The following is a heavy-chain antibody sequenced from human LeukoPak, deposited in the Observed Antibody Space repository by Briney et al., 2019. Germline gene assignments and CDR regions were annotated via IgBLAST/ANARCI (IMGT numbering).Heavy chain of an antibody. Sequence: GGSLRLSCVASGFTFSRYWMSWVRQAPGKGLEWVANIKHDGSETYYVDSVKGRFTISKDNAKNSLYLQMNSLRAEDTAVYYCARGRLGYCTNGVCNYYYYCMDVWGKGTTVTVSS. D-gene: IGHD2-8*01. J-gene: IGHJ6*03. V-gene: IGHV3-7*01. CDR3: ARGRLGYCTNGVCNYYYYCMDV. CDR1: GFTFSRYW. CDR2: IKHDGSET.